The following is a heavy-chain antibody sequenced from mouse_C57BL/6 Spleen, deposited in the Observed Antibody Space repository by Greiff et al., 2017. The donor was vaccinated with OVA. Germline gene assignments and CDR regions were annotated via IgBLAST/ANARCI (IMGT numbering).Heavy chain of an antibody. CDR3: AGRGPYGSGYAWFAY. D-gene: IGHD1-1*01. V-gene: IGHV1-53*01. CDR1: GYTFTSYW. Sequence: VQLQQPGTELVKPGASVKLSCKASGYTFTSYWMHWVKQRPGQGLEWIGNINPSNGGTNYNEKFKSKATLTVDKSSSTAYMQLSSLTSEDSAVYSCAGRGPYGSGYAWFAYWGQGTLVTVSA. J-gene: IGHJ3*01. CDR2: INPSNGGT.